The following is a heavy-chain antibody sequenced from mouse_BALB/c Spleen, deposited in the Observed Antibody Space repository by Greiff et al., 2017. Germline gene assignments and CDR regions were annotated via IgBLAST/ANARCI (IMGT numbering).Heavy chain of an antibody. J-gene: IGHJ3*01. Sequence: QVQLQQPGAELVRPGASVKLSCKASGYTFTSYWMNWVKQRPGQGLEWIGMIDPSDSDTHYNQTFKDKATLTVDKSSSTAYMQLSSLTSEDSAVFYCSRWGAYGEIDYWGQGTLVTVSA. V-gene: IGHV1-61*01. CDR3: SRWGAYGEIDY. D-gene: IGHD1-1*02. CDR2: IDPSDSDT. CDR1: GYTFTSYW.